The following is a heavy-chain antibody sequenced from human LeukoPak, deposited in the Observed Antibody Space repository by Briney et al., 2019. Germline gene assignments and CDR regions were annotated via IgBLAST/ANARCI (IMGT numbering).Heavy chain of an antibody. CDR1: GYTFTSYY. J-gene: IGHJ4*02. CDR2: INPSIGSI. V-gene: IGHV1-46*01. D-gene: IGHD3-10*01. CDR3: ARRGYFYGSGSYYPLDS. Sequence: GAPVKVSCKASGYTFTSYYMHWVRQAPGQGLEWMGVINPSIGSISYAQKFQGRVTMTRDTSTSTVYMELSRLRSEDTAVYFCARRGYFYGSGSYYPLDSWGQGTLVTVSS.